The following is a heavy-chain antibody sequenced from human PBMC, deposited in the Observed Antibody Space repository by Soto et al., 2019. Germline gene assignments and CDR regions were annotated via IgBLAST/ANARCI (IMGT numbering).Heavy chain of an antibody. CDR1: GFTFNNAW. Sequence: GGSLRLSCAASGFTFNNAWMNWVRQGPGKGLEWVARIKSKTDGGTINYAAPVTGRFTISRDDPKSTLYLQMDSLKTEDTAVYYCTRSGYDYKVGYFDSWGQGGLVTVAS. CDR2: IKSKTDGGTI. CDR3: TRSGYDYKVGYFDS. D-gene: IGHD5-12*01. V-gene: IGHV3-15*07. J-gene: IGHJ4*02.